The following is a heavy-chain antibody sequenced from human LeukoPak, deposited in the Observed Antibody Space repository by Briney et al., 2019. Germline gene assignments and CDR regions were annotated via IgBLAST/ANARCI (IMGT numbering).Heavy chain of an antibody. CDR3: AKHLGGSRDY. Sequence: GASLRRSPVASAFTFNNDAMNCVRQAPGKGLEWVSLIRGSTYYADSVKGRFTISRDTSQNTLYLQMNSLRAADTALYYSAKHLGGSRDYWGQGTLVTVSS. CDR2: IRGST. V-gene: IGHV3-23*01. D-gene: IGHD5-12*01. CDR1: AFTFNNDA. J-gene: IGHJ4*02.